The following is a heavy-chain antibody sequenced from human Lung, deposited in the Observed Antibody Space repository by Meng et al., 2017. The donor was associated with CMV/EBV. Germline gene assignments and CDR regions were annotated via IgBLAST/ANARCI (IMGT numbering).Heavy chain of an antibody. V-gene: IGHV4-59*01. J-gene: IGHJ4*02. Sequence: SXTXSLXXTVSGGSISHYCWNWIRQPPGKGLEWIGYIYYNRGTNYNPSLKGRVTISLETSKNQFSLKLSSVTAADTAVYYCARGHYGDSSDYFGFWGQGTPVTVSS. CDR3: ARGHYGDSSDYFGF. CDR1: GGSISHYC. CDR2: IYYNRGT. D-gene: IGHD4/OR15-4a*01.